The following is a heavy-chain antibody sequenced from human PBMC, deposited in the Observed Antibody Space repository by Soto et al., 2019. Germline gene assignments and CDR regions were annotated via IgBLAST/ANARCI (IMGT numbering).Heavy chain of an antibody. V-gene: IGHV3-73*01. D-gene: IGHD6-6*01. CDR3: TTRSIADDAFDI. CDR2: IRSKGDNNAT. J-gene: IGHJ3*02. Sequence: GGSLRLSCAASGFTFSGSTVHWVRQASGKGLDWVGRIRSKGDNNATAYAASVKGRFTISRDDSKNTAFLQMDSLKTEDTAVYYCTTRSIADDAFDIWGQGTLVTVSS. CDR1: GFTFSGST.